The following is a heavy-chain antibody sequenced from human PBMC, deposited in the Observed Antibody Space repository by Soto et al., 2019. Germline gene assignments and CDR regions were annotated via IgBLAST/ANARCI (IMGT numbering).Heavy chain of an antibody. CDR1: GGPFSRYA. CDR2: IIPIFGTS. D-gene: IGHD6-13*01. J-gene: IGHJ4*02. CDR3: ARESPLAGYSSSRRPSTRMTRFHH. Sequence: ASVKGSCTAAGGPFSRYAISWVRQAPGQGLEWMGGIIPIFGTSNYAQKFQGRVTITADESTSTAYMELSSLRSEDTAVYYCARESPLAGYSSSRRPSTRMTRFHHWIQVTLITITS. V-gene: IGHV1-69*13.